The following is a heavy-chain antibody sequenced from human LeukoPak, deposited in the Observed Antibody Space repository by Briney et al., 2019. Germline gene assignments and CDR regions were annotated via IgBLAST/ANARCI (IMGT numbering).Heavy chain of an antibody. CDR2: ISAYNGNT. CDR1: GYTFTSYG. Sequence: ASVKVSCKASGYTFTSYGISWVRQAPGHGLEWMGWISAYNGNTNYAQKLQGRVTMTTDTSTSTAYMELRSLRSDDTAVYYCARPNRDGYNYLDAFDIWGQGTMVTVSS. D-gene: IGHD5-12*01. J-gene: IGHJ3*02. V-gene: IGHV1-18*01. CDR3: ARPNRDGYNYLDAFDI.